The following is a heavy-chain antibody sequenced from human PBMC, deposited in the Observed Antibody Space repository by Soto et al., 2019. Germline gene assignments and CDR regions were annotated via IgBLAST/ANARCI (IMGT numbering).Heavy chain of an antibody. V-gene: IGHV3-30*18. Sequence: GGSLRLSCAASGFTFSSYGMHWVRQAPGKGLEWVAVISYDGSNKYYADSVKGRFTISRDNSKNTLYLQMNSLRAEDTAVYYCAKDQAIFGVVTSLTRGYYFDYWGQGTLVTVSS. CDR2: ISYDGSNK. CDR1: GFTFSSYG. D-gene: IGHD3-3*01. CDR3: AKDQAIFGVVTSLTRGYYFDY. J-gene: IGHJ4*02.